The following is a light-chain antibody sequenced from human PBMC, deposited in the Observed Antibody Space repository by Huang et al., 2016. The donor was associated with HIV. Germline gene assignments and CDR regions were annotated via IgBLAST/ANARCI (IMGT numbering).Light chain of an antibody. V-gene: IGKV1-39*01. Sequence: DIQMTQSPSSLSASVGDRVTITCRASQSIASYLNWYQQKPGKAPKFLIYAASSLQRGVPSRFSGSGSGTDFTLTISSLQPEDFATYYCQQSYSSLFTFGPGTKVDIK. CDR3: QQSYSSLFT. CDR2: AAS. J-gene: IGKJ3*01. CDR1: QSIASY.